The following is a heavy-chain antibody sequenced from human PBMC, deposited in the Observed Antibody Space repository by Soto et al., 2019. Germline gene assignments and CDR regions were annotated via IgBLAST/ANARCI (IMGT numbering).Heavy chain of an antibody. CDR2: ISGSGGST. CDR1: GFTFSSYA. D-gene: IGHD1-26*01. CDR3: AKGVRGVGATANAFDI. J-gene: IGHJ3*02. Sequence: GGSLRLSCAASGFTFSSYAMSWVRQAPGKGLEWVSAISGSGGSTYYADSVKGRFTISRDNSKNTLYLQMNSLRAEDTAVYYCAKGVRGVGATANAFDIWGQGTMVTVSS. V-gene: IGHV3-23*01.